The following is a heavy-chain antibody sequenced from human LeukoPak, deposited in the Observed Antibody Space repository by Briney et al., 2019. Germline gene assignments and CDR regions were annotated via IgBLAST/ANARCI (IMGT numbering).Heavy chain of an antibody. CDR1: GGSISNYY. J-gene: IGHJ4*02. D-gene: IGHD6-13*01. V-gene: IGHV4-59*12. Sequence: SETLSLTCTVSGGSISNYYWSWIRQPPGKGLEWIGSIYYSGSTYYNPSLKSRVTISVDTSKNQFSLKLSSVTAADTAVYYCARVGVTAGLDYWGQGTLVTVSS. CDR3: ARVGVTAGLDY. CDR2: IYYSGST.